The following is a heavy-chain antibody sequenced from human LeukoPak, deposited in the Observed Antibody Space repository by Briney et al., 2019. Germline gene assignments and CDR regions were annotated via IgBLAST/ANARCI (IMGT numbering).Heavy chain of an antibody. J-gene: IGHJ4*02. CDR2: IYTSGST. V-gene: IGHV4-4*07. Sequence: SETLSLTCTVSGGSISSYYWSWIRQPAGQGLEWIGRIYTSGSTNYNPSLKSRVTMSVDTSKNQFSLKLTSVTTADTAVYYCARAGGVKTAALGLDYWGQGTLVTVSS. D-gene: IGHD6-25*01. CDR1: GGSISSYY. CDR3: ARAGGVKTAALGLDY.